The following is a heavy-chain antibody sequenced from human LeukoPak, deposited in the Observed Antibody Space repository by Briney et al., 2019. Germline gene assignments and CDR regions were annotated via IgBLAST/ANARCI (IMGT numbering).Heavy chain of an antibody. CDR3: ATLNIGPDYDILTGYAQTKYGMDV. D-gene: IGHD3-9*01. CDR1: GYTLTKLY. V-gene: IGHV1-24*01. CDR2: FDPEDGET. Sequence: GASVKVSCKVSGYTLTKLYMHWVRQAPGKGLERMGGFDPEDGETIYAQKFQARVTMTEHTSTATAYMELSSLRSEDTAVYYCATLNIGPDYDILTGYAQTKYGMDVWGKGTTVTVSS. J-gene: IGHJ6*04.